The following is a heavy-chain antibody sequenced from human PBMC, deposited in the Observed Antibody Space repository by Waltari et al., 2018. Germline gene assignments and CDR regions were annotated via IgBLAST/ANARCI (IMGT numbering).Heavy chain of an antibody. CDR2: ISYDGSNK. CDR1: GFTFSSYG. D-gene: IGHD3-16*01. Sequence: QVQLVESGGGVVQPGRSLRLSCAASGFTFSSYGMPWVPQAPGKGLEWVAVISYDGSNKYYADSVKGRFTISRDNSKNTLYLQMNSLRAEDTAVYYCAKRGGSLYGMDVWGQGTTVTVSS. V-gene: IGHV3-30*18. CDR3: AKRGGSLYGMDV. J-gene: IGHJ6*02.